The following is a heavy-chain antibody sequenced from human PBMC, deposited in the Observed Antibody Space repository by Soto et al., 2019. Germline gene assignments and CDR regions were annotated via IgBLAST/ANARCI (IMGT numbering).Heavy chain of an antibody. CDR3: ARWGTTGGLDV. Sequence: QVQLVESGGGVVQPGTSLRLSCVGSGFTFRSYVIHWVRQAPGKGLEWVALTSYDGSNKDYGDSVKGRFTISRDNSRNTVDLQMDSLRCEDTALYYSARWGTTGGLDVWGQGTLVSVPS. CDR1: GFTFRSYV. J-gene: IGHJ1*01. V-gene: IGHV3-30*19. D-gene: IGHD3-16*01. CDR2: TSYDGSNK.